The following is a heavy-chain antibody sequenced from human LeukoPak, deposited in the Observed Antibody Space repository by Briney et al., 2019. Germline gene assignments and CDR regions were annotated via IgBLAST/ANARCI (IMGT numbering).Heavy chain of an antibody. D-gene: IGHD3-3*01. V-gene: IGHV3-30*02. CDR1: GFTFSSYG. CDR2: IPYDGSNT. J-gene: IGHJ4*02. CDR3: AREGGNYDFWSGYYTAYLYFDY. Sequence: GGSLRLSCTASGFTFSSYGMHWVRQAPGKGLEWVAFIPYDGSNTFYADSVKGRFTISRDNAKNSLYLQMNSLRAEDTALYYCAREGGNYDFWSGYYTAYLYFDYWGQGTLVTVSS.